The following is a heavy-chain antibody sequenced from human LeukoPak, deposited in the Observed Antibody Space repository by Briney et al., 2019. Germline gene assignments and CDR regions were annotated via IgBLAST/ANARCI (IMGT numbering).Heavy chain of an antibody. Sequence: PGGSLRLSCAASGFTFSSYAMSWVRQAPGKGLEWVSAISGSGGSTYYADSVKGRFTISRDNSKNTLYLQMNSLRAEDTAVYYCARGSYYYDSSAPWGYWGQGTLVTVSS. CDR2: ISGSGGST. D-gene: IGHD3-22*01. CDR3: ARGSYYYDSSAPWGY. V-gene: IGHV3-23*01. CDR1: GFTFSSYA. J-gene: IGHJ4*02.